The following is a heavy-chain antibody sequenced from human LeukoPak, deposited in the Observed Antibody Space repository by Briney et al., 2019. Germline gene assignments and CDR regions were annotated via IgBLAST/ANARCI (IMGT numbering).Heavy chain of an antibody. CDR3: ASHIYDFWSGYRDAFDI. V-gene: IGHV4-34*01. CDR1: GGSFSGYY. D-gene: IGHD3-3*01. CDR2: INHSGST. J-gene: IGHJ3*02. Sequence: SETLSLTCAVYGGSFSGYYWSWIRQPPGKGLEWIGDINHSGSTNYNPSLKSRVTISVDTSKNQFSLKLSSVTAADTAVYYCASHIYDFWSGYRDAFDIWGQGTMVTVSS.